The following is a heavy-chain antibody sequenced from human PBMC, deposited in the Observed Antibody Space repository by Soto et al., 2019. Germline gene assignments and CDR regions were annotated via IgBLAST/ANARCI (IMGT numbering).Heavy chain of an antibody. CDR3: ARDRSGYCSGGSCGPNWFDP. CDR1: GDSISDNY. J-gene: IGHJ5*02. D-gene: IGHD2-15*01. Sequence: SETLSLTCTVSGDSISDNYWSWIRQPPGKGLEWIGYMYYSGSTNYNPSLKSRVSISLDASKNQLSLRLNSVTAADTAVYYCARDRSGYCSGGSCGPNWFDPWGQGTLVTVSS. CDR2: MYYSGST. V-gene: IGHV4-59*01.